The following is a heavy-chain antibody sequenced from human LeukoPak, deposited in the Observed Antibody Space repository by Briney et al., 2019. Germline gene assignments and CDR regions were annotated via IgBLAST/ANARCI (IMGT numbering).Heavy chain of an antibody. V-gene: IGHV4-31*03. J-gene: IGHJ5*02. D-gene: IGHD6-13*01. Sequence: SETLSLTCTVSGGSISSGGYYWSWIRQHPGKGLEWIGYIYYSGSTYYNPSLKSRVTISVDTSKNQFSLKLSSVTAADTAVYYCARARPRSIAAAGTSWFDPWGQGTLVTVSS. CDR2: IYYSGST. CDR1: GGSISSGGYY. CDR3: ARARPRSIAAAGTSWFDP.